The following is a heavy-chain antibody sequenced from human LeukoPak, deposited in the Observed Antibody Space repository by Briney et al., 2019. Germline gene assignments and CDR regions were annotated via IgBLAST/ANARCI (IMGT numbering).Heavy chain of an antibody. J-gene: IGHJ4*02. D-gene: IGHD2-2*01. CDR1: GLTFSSYV. CDR3: ARERAPSYLPSFAY. Sequence: GRSLRLSCAASGLTFSSYVMHWVRQAPGKGLEWVAIISYDGSNEYYADSVKGRFTISRDNSKNTLYLQMNSLRAADTAVYYCARERAPSYLPSFAYWGQGPLFTASP. CDR2: ISYDGSNE. V-gene: IGHV3-30*04.